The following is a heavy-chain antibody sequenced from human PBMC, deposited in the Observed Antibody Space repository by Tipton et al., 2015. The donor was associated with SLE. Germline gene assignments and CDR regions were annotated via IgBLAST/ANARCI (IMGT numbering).Heavy chain of an antibody. V-gene: IGHV4-61*02. CDR2: VYPSGST. CDR1: GGSVSNEFHY. J-gene: IGHJ2*01. D-gene: IGHD3-3*01. CDR3: AREPLEVREWFDL. Sequence: TLSLTCTVSGGSVSNEFHYWSWIRQPAGKGLEWIGRVYPSGSTYYNPSLKSRVTISVDTSKNQFSLKLSSVTAADTAVYYCAREPLEVREWFDLWGRGTLVTVSS.